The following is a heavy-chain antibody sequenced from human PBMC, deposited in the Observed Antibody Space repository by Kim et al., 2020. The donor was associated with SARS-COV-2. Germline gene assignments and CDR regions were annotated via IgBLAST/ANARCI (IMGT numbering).Heavy chain of an antibody. CDR2: INTNTGNP. J-gene: IGHJ4*02. CDR3: ARTSRRRIAAAGTVVDY. D-gene: IGHD6-13*01. CDR1: GYTFTSYA. Sequence: ASVKVSCKASGYTFTSYAMNWVRQAPGQGLEWMGWINTNTGNPTYAQGFPGRFVFSLDTSVSTAYLQISSLKAEDTAVYYCARTSRRRIAAAGTVVDYWGQGTLVTVSS. V-gene: IGHV7-4-1*02.